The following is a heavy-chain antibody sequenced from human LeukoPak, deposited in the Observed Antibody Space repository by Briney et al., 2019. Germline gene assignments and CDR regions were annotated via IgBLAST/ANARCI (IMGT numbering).Heavy chain of an antibody. D-gene: IGHD6-6*01. CDR1: GFTFSSYA. CDR3: ATTSIAAREYYFDY. V-gene: IGHV3-23*01. J-gene: IGHJ4*02. CDR2: ISGSGGST. Sequence: GGSLRLSCAASGFTFSSYAMSWVSQARGKGLEWVSAISGSGGSTYYADSVKGRFTISRDNSKNTLYLQMNSLRAEDTAVYYCATTSIAAREYYFDYWGQGTLVTVSS.